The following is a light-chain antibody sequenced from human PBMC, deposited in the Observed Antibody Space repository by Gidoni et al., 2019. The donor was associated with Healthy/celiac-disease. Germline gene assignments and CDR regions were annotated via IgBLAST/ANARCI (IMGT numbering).Light chain of an antibody. CDR2: GNS. V-gene: IGLV1-40*01. Sequence: QSVLTQPHSGSGAPGQRVTISCTGSSSNTGAGYDVHWYQQLPGTAPKLLIDGNSNRPSGVPDRFSGSKSGTSASLAITGLQAEDEADYYCQSYDSSLSGFHVVFGGGTKLTVL. CDR1: SSNTGAGYD. J-gene: IGLJ2*01. CDR3: QSYDSSLSGFHVV.